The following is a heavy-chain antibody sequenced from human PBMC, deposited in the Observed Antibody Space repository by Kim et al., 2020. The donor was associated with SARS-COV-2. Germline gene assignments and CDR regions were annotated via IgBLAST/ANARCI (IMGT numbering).Heavy chain of an antibody. CDR3: ARDGTDIVVVPAASDAFDI. Sequence: ASVKVSCKASGYTFTSYYMHWVRQAPGQWLEWMGIINPSGGSTSYAQKFQGRVTMTRDTSTSTVYMELSSLRSEDTAVYYCARDGTDIVVVPAASDAFDIWGQGTMVTVSS. CDR1: GYTFTSYY. CDR2: INPSGGST. V-gene: IGHV1-46*01. J-gene: IGHJ3*02. D-gene: IGHD2-2*01.